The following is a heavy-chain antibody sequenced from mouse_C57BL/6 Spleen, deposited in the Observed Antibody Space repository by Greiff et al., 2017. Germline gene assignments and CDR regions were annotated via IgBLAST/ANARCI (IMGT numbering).Heavy chain of an antibody. D-gene: IGHD2-12*01. J-gene: IGHJ3*01. CDR2: IKPRSGNT. CDR1: GYTFTSYW. Sequence: QVQLQQSGADLAQPGASVKLSCKASGYTFTSYWMHWVTQRPGQGLEWIGYIKPRSGNTKYNQKVKDKATLTADKSSSTAYMQLSSLTYEDSAVYYCARERGAYCYDEGFADWGQGALVTVA. CDR3: ARERGAYCYDEGFAD. V-gene: IGHV1-7*01.